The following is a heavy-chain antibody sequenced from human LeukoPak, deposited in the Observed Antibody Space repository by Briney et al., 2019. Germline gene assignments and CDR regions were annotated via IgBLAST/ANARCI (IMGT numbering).Heavy chain of an antibody. CDR3: SRESGPYCPFGH. D-gene: IGHD1-26*01. J-gene: IGHJ5*02. V-gene: IGHV4-31*03. Sequence: LSLTXXVSGGSISSXGYYWSWIRQHPGKGLEWIGDIYYSGSTYYNPSLKSRVNISITESKNHLSLSLASVTAADTAVYYCSRESGPYCPFGHWGQGTLV. CDR2: IYYSGST. CDR1: GGSISSXGYY.